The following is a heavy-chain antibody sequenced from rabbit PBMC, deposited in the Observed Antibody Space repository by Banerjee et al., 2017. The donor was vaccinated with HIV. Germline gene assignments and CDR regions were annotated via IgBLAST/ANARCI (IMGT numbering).Heavy chain of an antibody. Sequence: QSLEESGGDLVKPGASLTLTCTASGFSFSSGYYMCWVRQAPGKGLERIACIGVSGGRTYCASWAKGRFTISKTSSTTVTLRMTSLTAADTATYFCAREVVDDNFPTRLALWGQGALVTVS. CDR3: AREVVDDNFPTRLAL. V-gene: IGHV1S40*01. D-gene: IGHD2-1*01. CDR1: GFSFSSGYY. CDR2: IGVSGGRT. J-gene: IGHJ3*01.